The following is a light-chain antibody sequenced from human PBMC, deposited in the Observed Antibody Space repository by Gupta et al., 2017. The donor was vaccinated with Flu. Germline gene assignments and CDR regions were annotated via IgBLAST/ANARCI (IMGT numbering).Light chain of an antibody. Sequence: QSVLTQPPSVSATPGQHVTISCSGSTSNIGNDFVAWYQQFPGTAPKLLIYENAKRPSGIPDRFSGAKSGTSATLGISGVQTGDEASYFCGTWDAALGAGVFGGGTKVTVL. CDR2: ENA. V-gene: IGLV1-51*01. CDR1: TSNIGNDF. J-gene: IGLJ3*02. CDR3: GTWDAALGAGV.